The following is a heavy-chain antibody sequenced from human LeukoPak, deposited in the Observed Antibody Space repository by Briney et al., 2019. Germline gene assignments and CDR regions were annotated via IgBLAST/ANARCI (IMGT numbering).Heavy chain of an antibody. CDR2: ISSSSSYT. D-gene: IGHD6-6*01. J-gene: IGHJ5*02. Sequence: PGGSLRLSCAASGFTFSDYYMSWIRQAPGKGLEWVSYISSSSSYTNYADSVKGRFTISRDNSKNTLYLQMNSLRAEDTALYYCVKASSSSPQYNWFDAWGQGTLVTVSS. CDR1: GFTFSDYY. V-gene: IGHV3-11*05. CDR3: VKASSSSPQYNWFDA.